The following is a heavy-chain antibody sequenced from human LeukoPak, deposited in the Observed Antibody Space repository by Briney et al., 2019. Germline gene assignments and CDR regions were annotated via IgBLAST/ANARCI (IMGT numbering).Heavy chain of an antibody. CDR3: ARLNYGSGSYFDY. D-gene: IGHD3-10*01. CDR2: IYPGDSDT. V-gene: IGHV5-51*01. J-gene: IGHJ4*02. CDR1: GYSFTTYW. Sequence: GEPMQSSFQCSGYSFTTYWIGWVRPMPGKGREWMGIIYPGDSDTRYSPSFQGQVTISADKSINTAYLQWSSLKASDTAMYYCARLNYGSGSYFDYWGQGILVTVSS.